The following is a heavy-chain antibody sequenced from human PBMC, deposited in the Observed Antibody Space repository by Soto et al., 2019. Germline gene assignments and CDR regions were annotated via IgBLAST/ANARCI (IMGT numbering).Heavy chain of an antibody. V-gene: IGHV3-48*01. D-gene: IGHD2-2*01. CDR3: ARDGAVPAAGLRWFDP. J-gene: IGHJ5*02. CDR2: ISSSSSTI. Sequence: GGSLRLSCAASGFTFSSYSMNWVRQAPGKGLEWVSYISSSSSTIYYADSVKGRFTISRDNAKNSLYLQMNSLRAEDTAVYYCARDGAVPAAGLRWFDPWGQGTLVTVSS. CDR1: GFTFSSYS.